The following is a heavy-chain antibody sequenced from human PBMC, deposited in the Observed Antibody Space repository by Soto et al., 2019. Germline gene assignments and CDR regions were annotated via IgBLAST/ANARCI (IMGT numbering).Heavy chain of an antibody. Sequence: QVQLVQSGAEVKKPGSSVKVSCKASGGTFSSYTISWVRQAPGQGLEWMGRIIPILGIANYAQKFQGRVTITADKSTSTAYMELRGLRSEDTAVYYCARALVDTAMAPSWGQGTLFTVSS. CDR2: IIPILGIA. J-gene: IGHJ4*02. CDR3: ARALVDTAMAPS. D-gene: IGHD5-18*01. CDR1: GGTFSSYT. V-gene: IGHV1-69*02.